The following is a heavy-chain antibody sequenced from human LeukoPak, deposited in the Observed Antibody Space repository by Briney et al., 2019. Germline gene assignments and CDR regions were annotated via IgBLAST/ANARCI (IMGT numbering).Heavy chain of an antibody. CDR2: IIPIFGTA. J-gene: IGHJ4*02. Sequence: PGASVKVSCKASGGTFSSYAISWVRQAPGQGLEWMGGIIPIFGTANYAQKFQGRVTITADESTSTAYMELSSLRSEDTAVYYCAREVHGDYGRSFDYWGQGTLVTVSS. V-gene: IGHV1-69*13. CDR3: AREVHGDYGRSFDY. D-gene: IGHD4-17*01. CDR1: GGTFSSYA.